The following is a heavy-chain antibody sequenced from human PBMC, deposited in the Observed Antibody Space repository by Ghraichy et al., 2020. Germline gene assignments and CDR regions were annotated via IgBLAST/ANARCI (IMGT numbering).Heavy chain of an antibody. V-gene: IGHV3-23*01. J-gene: IGHJ4*02. Sequence: GSLRLSCEASGFTFTNYALSWVRQAPGKGLEWVSTISGSDTTYYAESVKGRFTISRDSSKSTLLLQMNSLRAEDSATYYCAQDPLPGGWLVLGFWGQGTLVTVSS. CDR3: AQDPLPGGWLVLGF. CDR1: GFTFTNYA. D-gene: IGHD6-19*01. CDR2: ISGSDTT.